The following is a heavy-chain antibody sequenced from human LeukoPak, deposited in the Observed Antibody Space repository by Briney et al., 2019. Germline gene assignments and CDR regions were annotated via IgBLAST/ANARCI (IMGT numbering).Heavy chain of an antibody. V-gene: IGHV3-21*01. D-gene: IGHD1-26*01. CDR3: ARDLHPRSGSYRSPFDY. CDR2: ISSSSSYT. J-gene: IGHJ4*02. Sequence: GGSLRLSCAASGFTFSSYSMNWVRQAPGKGLEWVSSISSSSSYTYYADSVKGRFTISRDNAKNSLYLQMNSLRAEDTAVYYCARDLHPRSGSYRSPFDYWGQGTLVTVSS. CDR1: GFTFSSYS.